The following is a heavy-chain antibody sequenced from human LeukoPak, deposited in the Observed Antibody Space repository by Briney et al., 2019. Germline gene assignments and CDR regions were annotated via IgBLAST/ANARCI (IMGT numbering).Heavy chain of an antibody. V-gene: IGHV1-8*03. CDR1: GYTFTSYD. J-gene: IGHJ4*02. CDR3: ARGRRAAAGTDY. Sequence: ASVKVSCKASGYTFTSYDINWVRQATGQGLEWMGWMNPNSGNTGYAQKIQGRGTITRNTSISTAYMELSSLRSEDTAVYYCARGRRAAAGTDYWGQGTLVTVSS. D-gene: IGHD6-13*01. CDR2: MNPNSGNT.